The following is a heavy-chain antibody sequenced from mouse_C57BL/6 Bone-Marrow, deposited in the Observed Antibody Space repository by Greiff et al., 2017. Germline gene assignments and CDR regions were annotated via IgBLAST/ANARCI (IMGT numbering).Heavy chain of an antibody. V-gene: IGHV1-69*01. CDR2: IDPSDSYT. Sequence: VKLQQPGAELVMPGASVKLSCKASGYTFTSYWMHWVKQRPGQGLEWIGEIDPSDSYTNYNQKFKGKSTLTVDKSSSTAYMQLSSLTSEDSAVYYCAREGLRRDWYFDVWGTGTTVTVSS. J-gene: IGHJ1*03. D-gene: IGHD2-4*01. CDR3: AREGLRRDWYFDV. CDR1: GYTFTSYW.